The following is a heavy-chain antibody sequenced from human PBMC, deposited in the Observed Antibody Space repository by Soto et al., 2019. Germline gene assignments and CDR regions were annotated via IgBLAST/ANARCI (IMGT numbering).Heavy chain of an antibody. CDR1: GGFTSTNNW. J-gene: IGHJ4*02. CDR3: ARSPPSSYYGGSGTFDY. CDR2: AYHSGST. Sequence: QLQLQESGPGLVRPSGTLSLTCAVSGGFTSTNNWWSWVRQPPGKGLEGIGDAYHSGSTEYNPSLKSRVSISVDKSKNQISLKLTSATVADTAVYYCARSPPSSYYGGSGTFDYWGQGTLVTVSS. D-gene: IGHD3-10*01. V-gene: IGHV4-4*02.